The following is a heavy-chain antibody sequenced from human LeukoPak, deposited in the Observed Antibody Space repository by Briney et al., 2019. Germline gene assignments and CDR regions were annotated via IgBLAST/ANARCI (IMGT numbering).Heavy chain of an antibody. Sequence: GGSLRLSCAASGFTFSSYEMNWVRQAPGKGLEWVSYISSSRSTIYYADSVKARFTISRDNSKNTLYLQMNSLRAEDTAVYSCAKGRYHGSGSYLNSHDYWGQGALVTVSS. CDR1: GFTFSSYE. D-gene: IGHD3-10*01. CDR3: AKGRYHGSGSYLNSHDY. V-gene: IGHV3-48*03. CDR2: ISSSRSTI. J-gene: IGHJ4*02.